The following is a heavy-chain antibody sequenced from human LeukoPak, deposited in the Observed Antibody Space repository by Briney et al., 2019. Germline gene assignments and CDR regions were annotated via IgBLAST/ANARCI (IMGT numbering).Heavy chain of an antibody. CDR1: GGSISSYY. Sequence: SETLSLTCTVSGGSISSYYWSWLRQPPGKGLEWSGYIYYSGSSNYNPSLKSRVTMSVDTSKNQFSLKLSSVTAADTAVYYCARAPRSWNSFDCWGQGTLVTVSS. D-gene: IGHD6-13*01. CDR2: IYYSGSS. V-gene: IGHV4-59*01. CDR3: ARAPRSWNSFDC. J-gene: IGHJ4*02.